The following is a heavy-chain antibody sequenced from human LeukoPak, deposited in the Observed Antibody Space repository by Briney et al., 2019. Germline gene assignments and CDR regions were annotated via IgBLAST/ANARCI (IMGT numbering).Heavy chain of an antibody. Sequence: PGGSLRLSCAASGFTFSSYEMNWVRQAPGKGLEWVSYITSSGSTIYYADSVKGRFTISRDNAKNSLYLQMSSLRAEDTAVYYCARDRRDGYNFDYWSQGALVTVSS. V-gene: IGHV3-48*03. CDR1: GFTFSSYE. J-gene: IGHJ4*02. CDR3: ARDRRDGYNFDY. CDR2: ITSSGSTI. D-gene: IGHD5-24*01.